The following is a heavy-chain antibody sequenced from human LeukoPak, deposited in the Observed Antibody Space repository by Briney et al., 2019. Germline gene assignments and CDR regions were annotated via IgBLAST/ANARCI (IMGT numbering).Heavy chain of an antibody. Sequence: SVKVSCKASGGTFSSYAISWVRQAPGQGLEWMGGIIPIFGTANYAQKFQGRVTITADESTSTAYMELSSLRSEDTTVYYCARESYYYYDRSGYYTNDAFDIWGQGTMVTVSS. CDR3: ARESYYYYDRSGYYTNDAFDI. CDR1: GGTFSSYA. J-gene: IGHJ3*02. V-gene: IGHV1-69*13. D-gene: IGHD3-22*01. CDR2: IIPIFGTA.